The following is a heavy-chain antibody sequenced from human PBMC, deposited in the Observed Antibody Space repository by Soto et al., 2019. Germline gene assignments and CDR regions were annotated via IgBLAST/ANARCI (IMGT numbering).Heavy chain of an antibody. J-gene: IGHJ5*02. Sequence: QVQLQQWGAGLLKPSETLSLTCAVYGGSFSGYYWSWIRQPPGKGLEWIGEINHSGSTNYNPSLKRRVTISVDTSKNQFSLKLNSVTAADTAVYYCARRRPQRRHRTQTYWFDPWGQGTLVTVSS. CDR2: INHSGST. CDR1: GGSFSGYY. CDR3: ARRRPQRRHRTQTYWFDP. V-gene: IGHV4-34*01. D-gene: IGHD6-25*01.